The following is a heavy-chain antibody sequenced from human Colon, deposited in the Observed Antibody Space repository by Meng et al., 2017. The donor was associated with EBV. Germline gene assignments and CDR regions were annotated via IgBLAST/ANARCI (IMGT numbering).Heavy chain of an antibody. D-gene: IGHD3-10*01. CDR1: GFSLSTSGGG. Sequence: QITLKESGPTLVKPTQTLTLTCTFSGFSLSTSGGGVGWIRQPPGKALEWLALIYWDDDKRYRPSLKSRLTITKDTSKNEVVLTMTNMDPVDTATYFCALNHYVSGSYYQFGYWGQGTLVTVSS. J-gene: IGHJ4*02. CDR3: ALNHYVSGSYYQFGY. CDR2: IYWDDDK. V-gene: IGHV2-5*02.